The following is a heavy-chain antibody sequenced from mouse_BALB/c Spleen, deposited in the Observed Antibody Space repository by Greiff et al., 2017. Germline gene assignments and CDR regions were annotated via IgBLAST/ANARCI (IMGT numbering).Heavy chain of an antibody. V-gene: IGHV2-9*02. CDR3: ARDRGDYDSWFAY. D-gene: IGHD2-4*01. CDR1: GFSLTSYG. Sequence: VQGVESGPGLVAPSQSLSITCTVSGFSLTSYGVHWVRQPPGKGLEWLGVIWAGGSTNYNSALMSRLSISKDNSKSQVFLKMNSLQTDDTAMYYCARDRGDYDSWFAYWGQGTLVTVSA. CDR2: IWAGGST. J-gene: IGHJ3*01.